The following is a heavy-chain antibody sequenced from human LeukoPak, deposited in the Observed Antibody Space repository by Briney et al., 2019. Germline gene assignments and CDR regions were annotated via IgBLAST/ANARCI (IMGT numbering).Heavy chain of an antibody. Sequence: PGRSLRLSCAASGFTFSSYAMHWVRQAPGKGLEWVAVISYDGSNKYYADSVKGRFTISRDNSKNTLYLQMNSLRAEDTAVYYCARDIIVGATAFDYWGQGTLVTVSS. CDR2: ISYDGSNK. J-gene: IGHJ4*02. CDR1: GFTFSSYA. CDR3: ARDIIVGATAFDY. V-gene: IGHV3-30-3*01. D-gene: IGHD1-26*01.